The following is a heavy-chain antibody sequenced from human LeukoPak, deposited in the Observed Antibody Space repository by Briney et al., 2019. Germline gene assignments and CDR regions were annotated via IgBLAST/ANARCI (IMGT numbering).Heavy chain of an antibody. J-gene: IGHJ4*02. D-gene: IGHD3-22*01. CDR3: AREGHYYDSSGYLY. V-gene: IGHV1-18*01. Sequence: ASVKVSCKASGYTFTSYGISWVRQAPGQGLEWMGWISAYNGNTNYAQKLQGRVTMTTDTPTSTAYMELRSLRSDDTAVYYCAREGHYYDSSGYLYWGQGTLVTVSS. CDR2: ISAYNGNT. CDR1: GYTFTSYG.